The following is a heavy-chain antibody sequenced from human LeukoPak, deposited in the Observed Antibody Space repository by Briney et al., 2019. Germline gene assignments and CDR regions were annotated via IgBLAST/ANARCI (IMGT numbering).Heavy chain of an antibody. D-gene: IGHD6-19*01. J-gene: IGHJ6*02. Sequence: GESLKISCKGSGYNFTTYWIAWVRQMPGKGLEWMGIINPGDSDFRYSPSFQGQVTISADKSITTAYLQWSSLKASDTAMYYCASSTGYSSGWSDYYYYYGMDVWGQGTTVTVSS. CDR1: GYNFTTYW. V-gene: IGHV5-51*01. CDR2: INPGDSDF. CDR3: ASSTGYSSGWSDYYYYYGMDV.